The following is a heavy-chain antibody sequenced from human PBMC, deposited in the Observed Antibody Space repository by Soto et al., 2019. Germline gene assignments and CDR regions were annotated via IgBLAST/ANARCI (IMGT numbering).Heavy chain of an antibody. CDR1: GDSVSSNSAA. CDR3: ARDTVMITFGGVIAEGWEDGMDV. J-gene: IGHJ6*02. CDR2: TYYRSKWYN. V-gene: IGHV6-1*01. Sequence: SQTLSLTCAISGDSVSSNSAAWNWIRQCPSRGLEWLGRTYYRSKWYNDYAVSVKSRITINPDTSKNQFSLQLNSVTPEDTAVYYCARDTVMITFGGVIAEGWEDGMDVWGQGTMVTVSS. D-gene: IGHD3-16*02.